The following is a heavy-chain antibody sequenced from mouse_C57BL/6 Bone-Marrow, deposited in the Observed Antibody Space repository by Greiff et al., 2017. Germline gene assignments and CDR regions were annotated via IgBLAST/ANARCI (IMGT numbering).Heavy chain of an antibody. V-gene: IGHV1-69*01. CDR3: AREDGYYSMDY. CDR1: GYTLTSYW. CDR2: IDPSDSST. J-gene: IGHJ4*01. Sequence: QVHVKQPGAELVMPGASVKLSCKASGYTLTSYWMHWVKQRPGQGLEWIGEIDPSDSSTNYNQKFKGKSTFTVDKSSRTAYMQLSSLTSEDSAVYYCAREDGYYSMDYWGQGTSVTVSS. D-gene: IGHD2-3*01.